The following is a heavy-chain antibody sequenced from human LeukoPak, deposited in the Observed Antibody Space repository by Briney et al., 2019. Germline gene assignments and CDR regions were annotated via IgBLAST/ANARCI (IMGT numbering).Heavy chain of an antibody. Sequence: GGTLRLSCAASGFTFSSYAMHWVRQPPGKGLEYVSVISSNGASTYYANPVNGRFTNCRNNSKNTLYLQMGSLRTEDMAVYFCARVGTGGTYLAWGAFDLWGQGTMVTVSS. V-gene: IGHV3-64*01. D-gene: IGHD1-26*01. CDR2: ISSNGAST. J-gene: IGHJ3*01. CDR1: GFTFSSYA. CDR3: ARVGTGGTYLAWGAFDL.